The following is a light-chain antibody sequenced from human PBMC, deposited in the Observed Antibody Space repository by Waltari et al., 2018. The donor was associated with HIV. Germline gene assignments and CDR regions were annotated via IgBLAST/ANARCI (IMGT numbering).Light chain of an antibody. J-gene: IGLJ2*01. Sequence: QSVLTQPPSVSGAPGQRVTISCTGSSSNIGAGYDVHWYQQLPGTAPQLLFNGNINRPSCCPYRFSDSQSGTSASLAITGLQAEDEADYYCQSYDSSLSGSIFGGGTKLTVL. CDR2: GNI. CDR1: SSNIGAGYD. CDR3: QSYDSSLSGSI. V-gene: IGLV1-40*01.